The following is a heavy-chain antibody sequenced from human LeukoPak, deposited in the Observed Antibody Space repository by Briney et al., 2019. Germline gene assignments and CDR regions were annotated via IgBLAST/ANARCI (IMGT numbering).Heavy chain of an antibody. V-gene: IGHV4-61*01. CDR3: ARVYSYSDY. Sequence: SETLSLTCTVSGGSVSSGSYYWSWIRQPPGKGLKWIGYIYYSGSTNYNPSLKSRVTISVDTSKNQFSLKLSSVTAADTAVYYCARVYSYSDYWGQGTLVTVSS. D-gene: IGHD5-18*01. J-gene: IGHJ4*02. CDR2: IYYSGST. CDR1: GGSVSSGSYY.